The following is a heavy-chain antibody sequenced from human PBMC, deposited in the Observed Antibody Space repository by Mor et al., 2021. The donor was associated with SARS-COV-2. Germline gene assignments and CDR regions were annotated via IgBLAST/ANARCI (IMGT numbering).Heavy chain of an antibody. J-gene: IGHJ5*02. Sequence: VRQAPGQGLEWMGWINPNSGGTNYAQKFQGWVTMTRDTSISTAYMELSRLRSDDTAVYYCAREAGYCSGGSCLNWFDPW. D-gene: IGHD2-15*01. V-gene: IGHV1-2*04. CDR2: INPNSGGT. CDR3: AREAGYCSGGSCLNWFDP.